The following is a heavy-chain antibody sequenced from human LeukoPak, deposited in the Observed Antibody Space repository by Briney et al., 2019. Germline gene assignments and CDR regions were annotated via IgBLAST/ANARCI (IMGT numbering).Heavy chain of an antibody. Sequence: SETLSLTCTVSGGSISGYYWNWLRQPAGKGLEWIGRMHTNGSTNHNPSLKSRITMSVDRSKNQFSLKLSSVTAADTAVYYCVRDSGSGWYDYWGQGTLVTVSS. CDR1: GGSISGYY. D-gene: IGHD6-19*01. V-gene: IGHV4-4*07. J-gene: IGHJ4*02. CDR2: MHTNGST. CDR3: VRDSGSGWYDY.